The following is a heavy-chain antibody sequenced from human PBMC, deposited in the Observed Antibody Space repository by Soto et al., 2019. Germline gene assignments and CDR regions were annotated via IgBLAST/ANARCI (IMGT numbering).Heavy chain of an antibody. V-gene: IGHV3-11*01. D-gene: IGHD2-8*01. Sequence: GGSLRLSCAASGFTFSDYYMSWIRQAPGKGLEWVSYISSRSSTIFYADSVKGRFTISRDNVKNSLYLQMNSLRAEDTAVYYCASGTNGAFFVYWGQGILVTVPS. J-gene: IGHJ4*02. CDR3: ASGTNGAFFVY. CDR1: GFTFSDYY. CDR2: ISSRSSTI.